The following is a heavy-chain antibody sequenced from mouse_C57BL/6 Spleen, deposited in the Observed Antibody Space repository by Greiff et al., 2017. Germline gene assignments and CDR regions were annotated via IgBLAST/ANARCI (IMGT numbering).Heavy chain of an antibody. Sequence: EVKLVESEGGLVQPGSSMKLSCTASGFTFSDYYMAWVRQVPEKGLEWVANINYDGSSTYYLDSLKSRFIISRDNAKNILYLQMSSLKSEDTATYYCARDNYGYEGFDYWGQGTTLTVSS. CDR3: ARDNYGYEGFDY. V-gene: IGHV5-16*01. CDR1: GFTFSDYY. J-gene: IGHJ2*01. CDR2: INYDGSST. D-gene: IGHD2-2*01.